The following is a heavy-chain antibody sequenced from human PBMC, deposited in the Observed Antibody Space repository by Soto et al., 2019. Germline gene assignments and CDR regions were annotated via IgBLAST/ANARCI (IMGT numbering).Heavy chain of an antibody. CDR3: ARVGPAVAGRGYFDC. Sequence: ASETLSLTCTVSVGSISSYYWSWIRQPAGKGLEWIGRFYTSGSTNYNPSLKSRVTMSVDTSKNQFSLKLFSVTAADTAVYYCARVGPAVAGRGYFDCWGQGTLVTVSS. CDR2: FYTSGST. CDR1: VGSISSYY. D-gene: IGHD6-19*01. J-gene: IGHJ4*02. V-gene: IGHV4-4*07.